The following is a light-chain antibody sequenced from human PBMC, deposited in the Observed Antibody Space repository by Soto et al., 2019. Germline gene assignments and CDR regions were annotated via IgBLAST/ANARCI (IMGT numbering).Light chain of an antibody. Sequence: QSVLTQSPSASASLGASVKLTCTLSSGHSSYAIAWHQQQPEKGPRYLMKLNSDGSHSKGDGIPDRFSGSSSGAERYLIISRIQSEDEADYYGQTWGTGIHVFGTGTKLTVL. CDR3: QTWGTGIHV. V-gene: IGLV4-69*01. J-gene: IGLJ1*01. CDR1: SGHSSYA. CDR2: LNSDGSH.